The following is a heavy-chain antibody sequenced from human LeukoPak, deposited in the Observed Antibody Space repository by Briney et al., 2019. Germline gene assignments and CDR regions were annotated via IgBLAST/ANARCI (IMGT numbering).Heavy chain of an antibody. Sequence: GESLKISCKGSGYSFDMYWTGWVRQMPGKGLGWMGITYPGDSQTAYSPSFQGQVTISADKSISTAYLQWRSLKASDPAIYYCGRIRGYDFWSRGAFDIWGQGTMVTVSS. CDR2: TYPGDSQT. V-gene: IGHV5-51*01. CDR1: GYSFDMYW. D-gene: IGHD3-3*01. J-gene: IGHJ3*02. CDR3: GRIRGYDFWSRGAFDI.